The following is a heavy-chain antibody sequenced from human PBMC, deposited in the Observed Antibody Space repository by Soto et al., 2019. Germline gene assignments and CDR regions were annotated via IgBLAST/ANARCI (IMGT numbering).Heavy chain of an antibody. CDR2: IKEDGSEK. CDR1: AFTFRNYW. J-gene: IGHJ4*02. CDR3: ARASSGTSGAIDY. Sequence: EVQLVESGGGSVQPGGSLRLSCAASAFTFRNYWMSWVRQAPGKGLECVAKIKEDGSEKYYVDSVKGRFTISRDNAENSVYLQMNSLTVEDTAMYYCARASSGTSGAIDYWGQGTLVTVSS. D-gene: IGHD2-2*01. V-gene: IGHV3-7*04.